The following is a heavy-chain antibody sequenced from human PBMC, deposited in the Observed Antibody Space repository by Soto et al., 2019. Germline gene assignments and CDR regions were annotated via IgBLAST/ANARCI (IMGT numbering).Heavy chain of an antibody. CDR2: ISSSSSYI. Sequence: GGSLRLSCAASGFTFSSYSMNWVRQAPGKGLEWVSSISSSSSYIYYADSVKGRFTISRDNAKNSLYLQMNSLRAEDTAVYYCASSQNYYDSSGYSDSDYWGQGTLVTVSS. J-gene: IGHJ4*02. V-gene: IGHV3-21*01. CDR1: GFTFSSYS. CDR3: ASSQNYYDSSGYSDSDY. D-gene: IGHD3-22*01.